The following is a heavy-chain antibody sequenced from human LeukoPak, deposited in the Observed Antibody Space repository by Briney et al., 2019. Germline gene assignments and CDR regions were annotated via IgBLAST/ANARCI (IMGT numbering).Heavy chain of an antibody. J-gene: IGHJ4*02. V-gene: IGHV4-34*01. CDR3: ARGLNSPWGYCSSTSCYILDY. CDR1: GGSFGGYY. Sequence: SETLSLTCAVYGGSFGGYYWSWIRQPPGKGLEWIGEINHSGSTNYNPSLKSRVTISVDTSKNQFSLKLSSVTAADTAVYYCARGLNSPWGYCSSTSCYILDYWGQGTLVTVSS. D-gene: IGHD2-2*02. CDR2: INHSGST.